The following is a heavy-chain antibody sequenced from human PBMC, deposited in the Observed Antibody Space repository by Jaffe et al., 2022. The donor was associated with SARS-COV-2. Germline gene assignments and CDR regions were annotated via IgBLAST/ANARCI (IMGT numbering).Heavy chain of an antibody. CDR3: ARIGDKLGYCSSTSCYRYGMDV. Sequence: QVTLKESGPVLVKPTETLTLTCTVSGFSLSNARMGVSWIRQPPGKALEWLAHIFSNDEKSYSTSLKSRLTISKDTSKSQVVLTMTNMDPVDTATYYCARIGDKLGYCSSTSCYRYGMDVWGQGTTVTVSS. J-gene: IGHJ6*02. CDR2: IFSNDEK. D-gene: IGHD2-2*01. V-gene: IGHV2-26*01. CDR1: GFSLSNARMG.